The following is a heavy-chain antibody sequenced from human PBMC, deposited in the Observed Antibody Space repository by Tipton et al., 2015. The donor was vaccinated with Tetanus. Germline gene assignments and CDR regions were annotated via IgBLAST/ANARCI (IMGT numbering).Heavy chain of an antibody. CDR3: VSGSALDY. CDR1: GFTFSNYK. D-gene: IGHD6-25*01. CDR2: ISSTSRYI. V-gene: IGHV3-21*01. Sequence: SLRLSCAVSGFTFSNYKMNWVRQAPGRGLEWVSSISSTSRYIYYADSVKGRFTISRDNAKNSLFLEMNSLRGDDTAVYYCVSGSALDYWGQGTLIPVSS. J-gene: IGHJ4*02.